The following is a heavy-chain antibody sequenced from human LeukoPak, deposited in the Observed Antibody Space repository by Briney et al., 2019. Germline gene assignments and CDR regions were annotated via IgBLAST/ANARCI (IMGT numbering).Heavy chain of an antibody. CDR3: ARVFPTYYDFWSGYYNDY. V-gene: IGHV1-18*01. D-gene: IGHD3-3*01. J-gene: IGHJ4*02. CDR1: GYTFTSYG. CDR2: ISAYNGNT. Sequence: ASVKVSCKASGYTFTSYGISWVRQAPGQGLEWMGWISAYNGNTNYAQKLQGRVTMTTDTSTSTAYMELRSLRSDDTAVYYCARVFPTYYDFWSGYYNDYWGQGTLVTVSS.